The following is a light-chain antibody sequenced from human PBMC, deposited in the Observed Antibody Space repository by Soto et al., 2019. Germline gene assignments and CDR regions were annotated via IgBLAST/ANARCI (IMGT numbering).Light chain of an antibody. J-gene: IGKJ4*01. CDR2: GAS. CDR3: HQYNHWPPLT. V-gene: IGKV3-15*01. Sequence: EIVMTQSPATLSVSPGERATLSCRASQSVSSNLAWYQQKPGQAPRLLIYGASTRATGIPARFSGSGPGTEFTLTISSLQSEDSAVYYCHQYNHWPPLTFGGGTKVEIK. CDR1: QSVSSN.